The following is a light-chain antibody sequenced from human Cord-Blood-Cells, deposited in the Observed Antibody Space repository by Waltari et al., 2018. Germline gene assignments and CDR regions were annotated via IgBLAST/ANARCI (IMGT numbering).Light chain of an antibody. CDR1: SSDVGSYNR. V-gene: IGLV2-18*02. J-gene: IGLJ1*01. CDR2: EVS. Sequence: QSALTQPPSVSGSPGQSVTISCTGTSSDVGSYNRVSWYQQPPGTAPNLMIYEVSNRPSGVPDRFSGSKSGNTASLTISGLQAEDEADYYCSSYTSSSTWVFGTGTKVTVL. CDR3: SSYTSSSTWV.